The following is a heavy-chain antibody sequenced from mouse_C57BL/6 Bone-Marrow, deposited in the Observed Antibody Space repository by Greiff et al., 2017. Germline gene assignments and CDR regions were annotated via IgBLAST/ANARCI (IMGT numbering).Heavy chain of an antibody. V-gene: IGHV1-53*01. CDR3: ARDGGLRRYWYFDV. CDR2: INPSNGGT. CDR1: GYTFTSYW. D-gene: IGHD2-4*01. Sequence: VQLQQPGTELVKPGASVKLSCKASGYTFTSYWMHWVKQRPGQGLEWIGNINPSNGGTNYNEKFKSKATLTVDKSSSTAYMQLSSLTSEDSAVYYCARDGGLRRYWYFDVWGTGTTVTVSS. J-gene: IGHJ1*03.